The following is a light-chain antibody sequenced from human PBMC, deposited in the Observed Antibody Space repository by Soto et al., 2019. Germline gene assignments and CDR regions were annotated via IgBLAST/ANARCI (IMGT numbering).Light chain of an antibody. V-gene: IGKV1-27*01. CDR1: QGISNS. Sequence: DIQMTQSPSSLSASVGDRVIITCRASQGISNSLAWYQQKPGKVPKLLIYTASTLQSGVPSRFSGRGFGTDFTLTITSLQPEDVATYYCQKYNSAPLTFGGGTKVEIK. CDR3: QKYNSAPLT. CDR2: TAS. J-gene: IGKJ4*01.